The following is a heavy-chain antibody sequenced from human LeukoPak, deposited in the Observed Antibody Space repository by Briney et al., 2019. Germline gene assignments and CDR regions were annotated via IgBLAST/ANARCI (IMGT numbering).Heavy chain of an antibody. V-gene: IGHV3-64*01. J-gene: IGHJ4*02. Sequence: GGSLRLSCAASGFIFYSYAMHWVRQAPGRGLEYASAITSNGGSTFYANSVKGRFTISRDNSKNTLYLQMGSLRAEDMAVYYCTRGPGYDYVWGSYRADYWGQGTLVTVSS. D-gene: IGHD3-16*02. CDR1: GFIFYSYA. CDR2: ITSNGGST. CDR3: TRGPGYDYVWGSYRADY.